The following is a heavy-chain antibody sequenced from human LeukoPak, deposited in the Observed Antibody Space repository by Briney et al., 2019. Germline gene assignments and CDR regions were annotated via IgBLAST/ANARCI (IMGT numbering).Heavy chain of an antibody. CDR1: GYSFSSYG. D-gene: IGHD3-10*01. J-gene: IGHJ5*02. CDR3: ARDNYYGSGSFIRWFDP. CDR2: ISGYNGNT. Sequence: GASVKVSCKASGYSFSSYGITWGRQAPGQGLEWMGWISGYNGNTNYALKLRGRVTMTTDTSTSTAYMELRSLRSDDTAVYYCARDNYYGSGSFIRWFDPWGQGTLVTVSS. V-gene: IGHV1-18*01.